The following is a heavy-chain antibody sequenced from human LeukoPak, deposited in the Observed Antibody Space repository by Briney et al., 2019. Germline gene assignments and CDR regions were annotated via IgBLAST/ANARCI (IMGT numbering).Heavy chain of an antibody. J-gene: IGHJ4*02. Sequence: QPGGSLRLSCAASGFTFSSHAMSWVRQAPGKGLGWVSSIGGSGKNTFYADAVKGRFTISRDNSKDTLYLQMNSLRAEDTAVYYCAKDLETINPTMDWGQGTLVTVSS. CDR2: IGGSGKNT. V-gene: IGHV3-23*01. D-gene: IGHD3-10*01. CDR3: AKDLETINPTMD. CDR1: GFTFSSHA.